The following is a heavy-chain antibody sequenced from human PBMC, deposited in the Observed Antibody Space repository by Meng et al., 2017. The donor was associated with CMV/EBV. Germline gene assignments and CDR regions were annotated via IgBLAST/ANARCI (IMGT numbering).Heavy chain of an antibody. V-gene: IGHV3-53*01. J-gene: IGHJ4*02. CDR2: IYNDDST. D-gene: IGHD1-26*01. CDR3: YYRYYFDY. CDR1: GFTVSGNH. Sequence: GGSLRLSCAASGFTVSGNHMSWVRQAPGKGLEWISVIYNDDSTHYVDSVKGRFTISRDDAKNTLYLQMNSLRAEDKDVYYCYYRYYFDYWGQGTMVTVSS.